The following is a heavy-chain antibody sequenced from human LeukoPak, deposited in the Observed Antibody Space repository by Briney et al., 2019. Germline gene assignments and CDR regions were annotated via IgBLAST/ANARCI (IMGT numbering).Heavy chain of an antibody. CDR1: GFTFSNAW. Sequence: GGSLRLSCAASGFTFSNAWMSWVRQAPGKGLEWVGRIKSKTDGGTTDYAAPVKGRFTISRDDSKNTLYLQMNSLKTEDTAVYYCTTGDTAMGWLFDYWGQGTLVTVSS. V-gene: IGHV3-15*01. CDR3: TTGDTAMGWLFDY. CDR2: IKSKTDGGTT. D-gene: IGHD5-18*01. J-gene: IGHJ4*02.